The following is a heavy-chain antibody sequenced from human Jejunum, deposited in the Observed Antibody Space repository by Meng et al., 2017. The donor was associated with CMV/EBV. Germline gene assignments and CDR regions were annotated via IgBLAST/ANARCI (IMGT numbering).Heavy chain of an antibody. V-gene: IGHV3-30*02. J-gene: IGHJ4*02. CDR1: FRAFA. D-gene: IGHD1-14*01. CDR2: IRRDGSDK. CDR3: AKGRRGTVVPSAQYFDS. Sequence: FRAFAMRWVRQAPGQGLEWVAFIRRDGSDKYYEDSVKGRFTISRDNTKNTVYLEMNSLREEDTGVYYCAKGRRGTVVPSAQYFDSWGQGTLVTVSS.